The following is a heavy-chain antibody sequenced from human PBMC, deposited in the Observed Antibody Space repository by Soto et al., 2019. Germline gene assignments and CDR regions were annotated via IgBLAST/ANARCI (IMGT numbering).Heavy chain of an antibody. Sequence: GASVKVSCKASGYTFTSYDINWVRQATGQGLEWMGWMNPNSGNTGYAQKFQGRVTMTRNTSISTAYMELSSLRSEDTAVYYCARGLFIVVPAFAMGGWFDPWGQGTLVTVSS. CDR1: GYTFTSYD. CDR3: ARGLFIVVPAFAMGGWFDP. J-gene: IGHJ5*02. D-gene: IGHD2-2*01. V-gene: IGHV1-8*01. CDR2: MNPNSGNT.